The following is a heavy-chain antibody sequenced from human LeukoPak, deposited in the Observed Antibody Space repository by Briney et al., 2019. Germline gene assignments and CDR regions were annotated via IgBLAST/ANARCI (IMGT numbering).Heavy chain of an antibody. CDR1: GYTFTGYY. Sequence: ASVKVSCKASGYTFTGYYMHWVRQAPGQGLEWMGWINPNSGGTNYAQKFQGRVTMTRDTSISTAYMELSRLRSDDTAVYYCANFPGYSSNWYFDYWGQGTLVTVSS. V-gene: IGHV1-2*02. CDR3: ANFPGYSSNWYFDY. J-gene: IGHJ4*02. D-gene: IGHD6-13*01. CDR2: INPNSGGT.